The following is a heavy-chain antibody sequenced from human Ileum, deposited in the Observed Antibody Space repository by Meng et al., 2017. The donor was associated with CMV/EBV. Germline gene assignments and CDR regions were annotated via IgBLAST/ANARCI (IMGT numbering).Heavy chain of an antibody. CDR3: VRASITMIDY. D-gene: IGHD3-22*01. Sequence: QLQLQEAGPGRVKPSETLSLTCTVSGDSISSGDYFWGWIRQPPKGLEWVASITYSGTTYYNPSLKSRVTMSVDTSKNQFSLKLNSVTAADTAVYYCVRASITMIDYWGQGTLVTASS. V-gene: IGHV4-39*07. J-gene: IGHJ4*02. CDR1: GDSISSGDYF. CDR2: ITYSGTT.